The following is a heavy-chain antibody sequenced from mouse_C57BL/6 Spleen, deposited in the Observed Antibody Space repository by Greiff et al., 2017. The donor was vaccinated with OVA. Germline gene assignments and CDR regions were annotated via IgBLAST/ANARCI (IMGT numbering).Heavy chain of an antibody. J-gene: IGHJ1*03. CDR3: ARRTLGSSSYWYFDV. Sequence: QVQLQQSGPGILQSSQTLSLTCSFSGFSLSTSGMGVSWIRQPSGKGLEWLAHIYWDDDKRYNPSLKSRLTISKDTSRNKIFLKITSVDTADTTTYYCARRTLGSSSYWYFDVWGTGTTVTVSS. D-gene: IGHD1-1*01. V-gene: IGHV8-12*01. CDR2: IYWDDDK. CDR1: GFSLSTSGMG.